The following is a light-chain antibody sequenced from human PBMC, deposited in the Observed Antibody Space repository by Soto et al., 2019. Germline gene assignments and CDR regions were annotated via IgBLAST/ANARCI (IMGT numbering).Light chain of an antibody. Sequence: QYALTQPASVSGSPGQSITISCTGTSSDVGGYNCVSWYQQHPGKAPKLMIYDVSNWPSGASNRFSGSKSGNTASLTISGLQAEDEADYYCSSCTSSSTPVVFGGGTKLTVL. CDR2: DVS. CDR3: SSCTSSSTPVV. J-gene: IGLJ2*01. V-gene: IGLV2-14*01. CDR1: SSDVGGYNC.